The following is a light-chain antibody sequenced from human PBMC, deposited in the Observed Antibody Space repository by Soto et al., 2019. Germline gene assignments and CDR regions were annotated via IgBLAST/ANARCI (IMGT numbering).Light chain of an antibody. V-gene: IGKV1-39*01. CDR2: AAS. J-gene: IGKJ4*01. Sequence: DVEMTQSPLSLSAAVGDRVTITCRASQSISNYLNWYQHKPGKVPKLLIYAASSLQSGVPTRFSGSGSGTDFTLTINSLQPEDFATYYCQQSYGTPLTFGGGTKIEIK. CDR1: QSISNY. CDR3: QQSYGTPLT.